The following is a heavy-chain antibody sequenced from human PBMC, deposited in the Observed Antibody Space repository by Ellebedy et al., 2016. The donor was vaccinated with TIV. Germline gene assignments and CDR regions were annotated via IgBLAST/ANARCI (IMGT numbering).Heavy chain of an antibody. CDR2: ISYDGSNK. CDR3: AKGAEVQPLLTYFDY. D-gene: IGHD2-21*02. Sequence: GGSLRLXXAASGFTFSSYGMHWVRQAPGKGLEWVAVISYDGSNKYYADSVKGRFTISRDNSKNTLYLQMNSLRAEDTAVYYCAKGAEVQPLLTYFDYWGQGTLVTVSS. CDR1: GFTFSSYG. V-gene: IGHV3-30*18. J-gene: IGHJ4*02.